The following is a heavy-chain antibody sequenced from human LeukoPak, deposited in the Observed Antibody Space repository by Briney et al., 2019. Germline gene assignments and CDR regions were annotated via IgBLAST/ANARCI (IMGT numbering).Heavy chain of an antibody. V-gene: IGHV4-59*12. CDR1: GGSISSYY. CDR3: ARATVTLDAFDI. CDR2: IYCSGYT. Sequence: SQTLSLTCTVSGGSISSYYWSWIRQPPGKGLKWIGNIYCSGYTTYSPSLRSRVTISVDTSKNQFSLKLSSVTAADTAVYYCARATVTLDAFDIWGQGTMVTVSS. D-gene: IGHD4-17*01. J-gene: IGHJ3*02.